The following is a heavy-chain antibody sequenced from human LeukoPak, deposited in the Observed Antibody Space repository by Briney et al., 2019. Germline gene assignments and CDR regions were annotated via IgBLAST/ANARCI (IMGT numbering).Heavy chain of an antibody. CDR1: GFTFSSYW. CDR2: IKQDGSGK. D-gene: IGHD2-15*01. CDR3: AREISVAVAATDDAFDI. J-gene: IGHJ3*02. V-gene: IGHV3-7*01. Sequence: GGSLRLSCAASGFTFSSYWMSWVRQAPGKGLEWVANIKQDGSGKYYVDSVKGRFTISRDNAKNSLYLQMNSLRAEDTAVYYCAREISVAVAATDDAFDIWGQGTMVTVSS.